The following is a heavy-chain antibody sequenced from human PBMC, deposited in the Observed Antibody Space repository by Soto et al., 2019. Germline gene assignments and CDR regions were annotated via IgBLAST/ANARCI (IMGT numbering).Heavy chain of an antibody. D-gene: IGHD3-16*02. Sequence: ASVKVSCKASGFTFSGYTIHWVRQAPGQRLEWMGWIKADNTNTKYSQKFQGRVTITRDTSASTVYMELSSLRSEDTAVYYCASLYDYVWGSYLDYFDYWGQGTLVTVSS. CDR1: GFTFSGYT. V-gene: IGHV1-3*01. CDR2: IKADNTNT. CDR3: ASLYDYVWGSYLDYFDY. J-gene: IGHJ4*02.